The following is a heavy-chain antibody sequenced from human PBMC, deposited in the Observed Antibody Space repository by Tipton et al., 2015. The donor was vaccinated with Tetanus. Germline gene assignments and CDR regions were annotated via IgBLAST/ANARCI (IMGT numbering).Heavy chain of an antibody. CDR1: GGSISSGGYS. Sequence: TLSLTCAVSGGSISSGGYSWSWIRQPPGKGLEWIGYIYHSGSTYYNPSLKSRVTKSVDRSKNQFSLKLSSVTAADTAVYYCARVVIWFGAPPSHFDYWGQGTLVTVSS. CDR2: IYHSGST. D-gene: IGHD3-10*01. V-gene: IGHV4-30-2*01. J-gene: IGHJ4*02. CDR3: ARVVIWFGAPPSHFDY.